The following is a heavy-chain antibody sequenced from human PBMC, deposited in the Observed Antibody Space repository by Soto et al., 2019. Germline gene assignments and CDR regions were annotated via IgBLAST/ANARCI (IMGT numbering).Heavy chain of an antibody. Sequence: LRLSCAASGFTFGSYGMHWVRQAPGKGLEWVAVISYDGSNKYYADSVKGRFTISRDNSKNTLYLQMNSLRAEDTAVYYCAKDESNRQGPYNWFDPWGQGTLVTVSS. CDR2: ISYDGSNK. CDR3: AKDESNRQGPYNWFDP. V-gene: IGHV3-30*18. D-gene: IGHD4-4*01. CDR1: GFTFGSYG. J-gene: IGHJ5*02.